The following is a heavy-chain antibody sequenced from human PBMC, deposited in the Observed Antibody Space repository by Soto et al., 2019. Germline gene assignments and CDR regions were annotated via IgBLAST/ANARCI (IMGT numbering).Heavy chain of an antibody. J-gene: IGHJ5*02. V-gene: IGHV4-39*01. CDR3: ARHNQEKDFWSGYFHWFDP. CDR1: GGSISSSSYY. CDR2: IYYSGST. D-gene: IGHD3-3*01. Sequence: QLLESGPGLVKPSETLSLTCTVSGGSISSSSYYWGWIRQPPGKGLEWIGSIYYSGSTYYNPSLKSRVTISVDTSKNQFSPKLSSVTAADTAVYYCARHNQEKDFWSGYFHWFDPWGQGTLVTVSS.